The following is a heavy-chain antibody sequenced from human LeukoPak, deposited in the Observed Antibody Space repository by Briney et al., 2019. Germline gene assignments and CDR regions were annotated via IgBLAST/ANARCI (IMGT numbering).Heavy chain of an antibody. CDR1: GGIFSSYA. V-gene: IGHV1-69*04. CDR3: ARDLPPYYFDY. CDR2: IIPILGIA. J-gene: IGHJ4*02. Sequence: SVKVSCKASGGIFSSYAISWVRQTPGQGLEWMGRIIPILGIANYAQKFKGRVTITADKPTSTAYMDLSSLRSEDTAVYYCARDLPPYYFDYWGQGTLVTVSS.